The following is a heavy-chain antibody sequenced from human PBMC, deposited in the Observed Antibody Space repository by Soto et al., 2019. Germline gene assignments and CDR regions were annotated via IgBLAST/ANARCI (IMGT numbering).Heavy chain of an antibody. V-gene: IGHV4-30-4*07. CDR2: IYYSGTT. D-gene: IGHD2-2*01. CDR1: SGSISSGGYS. CDR3: ARGAVVVPAADFDY. J-gene: IGHJ4*02. Sequence: KDSETLSITCVVCSGSISSGGYSLRWIRQSPGKGLEWIGHIYYSGTTNYNPSLKSRVTISVDTSKNQFSLKLSSVTAADTAVYYCARGAVVVPAADFDYWGQGTLVTVPS.